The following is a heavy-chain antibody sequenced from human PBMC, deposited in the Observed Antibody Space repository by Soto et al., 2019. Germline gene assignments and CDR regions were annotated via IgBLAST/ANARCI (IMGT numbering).Heavy chain of an antibody. V-gene: IGHV3-15*01. J-gene: IGHJ6*02. D-gene: IGHD2-21*01. CDR2: IKSKTDGGTT. Sequence: WMSWVRQAPGKGLERVGRIKSKTDGGTTDYAAPVKGRFTISRDDSKNTLYLQMNSLKTEDTAVYYCTTDVRLWDVWGQGTTVTVSS. CDR1: W. CDR3: TTDVRLWDV.